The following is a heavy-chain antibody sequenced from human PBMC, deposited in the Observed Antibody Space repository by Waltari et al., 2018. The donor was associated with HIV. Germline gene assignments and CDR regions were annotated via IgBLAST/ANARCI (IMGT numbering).Heavy chain of an antibody. Sequence: EVQLVESGGGLVQPGGSLRLSCAASGFTFTTPWVHWVRHAQGKGLVWVSRINPDGTDTRYADSVKGRFTISRDNAKNTVYLQVNSLRGEDTSVYYCARGKDCGGGTCDGYHYYGMDVWGQGTTVTVSS. D-gene: IGHD2-15*01. J-gene: IGHJ6*02. CDR2: INPDGTDT. V-gene: IGHV3-74*01. CDR1: GFTFTTPW. CDR3: ARGKDCGGGTCDGYHYYGMDV.